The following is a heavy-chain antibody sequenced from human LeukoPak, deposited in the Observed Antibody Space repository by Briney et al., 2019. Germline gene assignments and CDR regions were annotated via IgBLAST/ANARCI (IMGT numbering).Heavy chain of an antibody. V-gene: IGHV4-34*01. J-gene: IGHJ4*02. CDR2: INHSGST. D-gene: IGHD4-23*01. Sequence: PSETLSLTCAVYGGSFSGYYWSWIRQPPGKGLEWIGEINHSGSTNYNPSLKSRVTISVDTSKNQFSLTLSSVTAADTAVYYCASRAGGNTAGVVWSQGTLVTVSS. CDR3: ASRAGGNTAGVV. CDR1: GGSFSGYY.